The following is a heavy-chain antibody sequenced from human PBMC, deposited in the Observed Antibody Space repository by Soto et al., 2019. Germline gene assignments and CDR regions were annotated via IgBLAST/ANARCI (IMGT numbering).Heavy chain of an antibody. CDR1: GGTISGYY. Sequence: SETLSLTCTVTGGTISGYYWTWIRQSAGGGLEWIGRIYSSGSTNYNPSLKSRVTISLDTSMNHFSLRLSSVTAADTAVYYCARGQRFSDWFDPWGQGTLVTVSS. CDR3: ARGQRFSDWFDP. J-gene: IGHJ5*02. D-gene: IGHD3-3*01. CDR2: IYSSGST. V-gene: IGHV4-4*07.